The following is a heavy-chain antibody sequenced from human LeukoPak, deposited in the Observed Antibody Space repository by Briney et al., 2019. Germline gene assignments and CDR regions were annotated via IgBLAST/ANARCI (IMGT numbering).Heavy chain of an antibody. D-gene: IGHD3-22*01. J-gene: IGHJ4*02. V-gene: IGHV4-59*12. CDR3: ARGHSSGYFREPDHCDY. CDR2: IYYSGST. CDR1: GGSISSYY. Sequence: SETLSLTCTVPGGSISSYYWSWIRQPPGKGLEWIGYIYYSGSTNYNPSLKSRVTISVDTSKNQFSLKLSSVTAADTAVYYCARGHSSGYFREPDHCDYWGQGTLVTVSS.